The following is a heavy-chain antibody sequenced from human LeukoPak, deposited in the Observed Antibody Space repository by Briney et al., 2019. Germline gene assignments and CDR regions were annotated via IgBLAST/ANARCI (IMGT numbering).Heavy chain of an antibody. CDR2: IYTSGST. CDR1: GGSISSYY. CDR3: ARDSRYSDTSGYYYSHYYMDV. Sequence: PSETLSLTCTVSGGSISSYYWSWIRQPAGKGLEWIGRIYTSGSTNYNPSLKSRVTMSVDTSKNQFSLKLSSVTAADTAVYYCARDSRYSDTSGYYYSHYYMDVWGKGTTVTVSS. J-gene: IGHJ6*03. D-gene: IGHD3-22*01. V-gene: IGHV4-4*07.